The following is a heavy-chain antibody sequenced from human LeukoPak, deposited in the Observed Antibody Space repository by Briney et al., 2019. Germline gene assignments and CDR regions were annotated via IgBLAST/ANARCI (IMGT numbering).Heavy chain of an antibody. CDR3: VRDRSGTYYNFDV. D-gene: IGHD1-26*01. J-gene: IGHJ3*01. CDR2: ISYNGRT. Sequence: PSETLSLTCSVFGGSIGSSFWNWIRLSPGKGLEWIGYISYNGRTNYSPSLKSRVIISIDTSKNQLSLNLTSVTAADTALYYCVRDRSGTYYNFDVWGQGTTLSVSA. V-gene: IGHV4-59*13. CDR1: GGSIGSSF.